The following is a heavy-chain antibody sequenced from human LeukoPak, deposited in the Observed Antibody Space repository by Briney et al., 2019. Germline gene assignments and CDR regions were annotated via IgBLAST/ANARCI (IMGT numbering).Heavy chain of an antibody. CDR3: ARDGGSFSQLRWLQEEIAFDI. J-gene: IGHJ3*02. V-gene: IGHV3-7*01. D-gene: IGHD3-10*01. CDR1: GFTFSSYW. CDR2: IKQDGSEK. Sequence: GGSLRLSCAASGFTFSSYWMSWVRQAPGKGLEWVANIKQDGSEKYYVDSVKGRFTISRDNVKNSLYLQMNSLRAEDTAVYYCARDGGSFSQLRWLQEEIAFDIWGQGTMVTVSS.